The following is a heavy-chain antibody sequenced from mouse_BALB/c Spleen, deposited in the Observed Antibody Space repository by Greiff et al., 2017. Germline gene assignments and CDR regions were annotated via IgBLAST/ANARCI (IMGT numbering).Heavy chain of an antibody. Sequence: EVQLQESGPGLVKPSQSLSLTCSVTGYSITSGYYWNWSRQFPGNKLEWMGYISYDGSNNYNPSLKNRISITRDTSKNQFFLKLNSVTTEDTATYYCARGNWDEYFEVWGAGTTVTVSS. V-gene: IGHV3-6*02. CDR1: GYSITSGYY. D-gene: IGHD4-1*01. CDR3: ARGNWDEYFEV. CDR2: ISYDGSN. J-gene: IGHJ1*01.